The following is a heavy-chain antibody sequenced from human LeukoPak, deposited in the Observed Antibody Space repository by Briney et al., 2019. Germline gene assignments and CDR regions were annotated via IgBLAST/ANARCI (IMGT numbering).Heavy chain of an antibody. J-gene: IGHJ4*02. CDR2: ISSNGGST. CDR3: ARTLTPYCSGGSCYSSPGY. CDR1: GFTFSSYA. V-gene: IGHV3-64*01. Sequence: PGGSLRLSCAASGFTFSSYAMHWVRQAPGKGLEYVSAISSNGGSTYYANSVKGRFTISRDNSKNTLYLQMGSLKAEDMAVYYCARTLTPYCSGGSCYSSPGYWGQGTLVTVSS. D-gene: IGHD2-15*01.